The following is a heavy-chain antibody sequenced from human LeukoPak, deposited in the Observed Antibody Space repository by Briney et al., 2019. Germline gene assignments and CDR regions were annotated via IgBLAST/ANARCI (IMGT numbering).Heavy chain of an antibody. CDR3: ARGMVEQWLVQGY. J-gene: IGHJ4*02. V-gene: IGHV1-69*04. CDR2: IIPILGIA. D-gene: IGHD6-19*01. CDR1: GGTFSSYA. Sequence: ASVKVSCKASGGTFSSYAISWVRQAPGQGLEWMGMIIPILGIASYAQKFQGRVTITADKSTSTAYMELSSLRSEDTAVYYCARGMVEQWLVQGYWGQGTLVTVSS.